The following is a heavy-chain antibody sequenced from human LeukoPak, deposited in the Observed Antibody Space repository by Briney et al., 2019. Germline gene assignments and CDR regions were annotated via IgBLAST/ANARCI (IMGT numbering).Heavy chain of an antibody. D-gene: IGHD6-19*01. Sequence: SETLSLTCTVSGGSISSGSYYWSWIRQPAGKGLEWIGRIYTSGSTNYNPSLKSRVTISVDTSKNQFSLKLSSVTAADTAVYYCARLKAVAGTLNWFDPWGQGTLVTVSS. CDR3: ARLKAVAGTLNWFDP. CDR1: GGSISSGSYY. J-gene: IGHJ5*02. V-gene: IGHV4-61*02. CDR2: IYTSGST.